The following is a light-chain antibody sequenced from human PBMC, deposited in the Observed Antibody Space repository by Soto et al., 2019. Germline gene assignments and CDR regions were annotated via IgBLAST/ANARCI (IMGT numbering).Light chain of an antibody. CDR2: DAS. CDR3: QQYCRSPYT. CDR1: QTASSSH. J-gene: IGKJ2*01. Sequence: EIVLTQSPGALSLSPGERATLSCRASQTASSSHLAWYQQKPGQAPRLLIYDASSRATGISDRFSGSGSGTDFTLTISRLEPEDLAVYYCQQYCRSPYTFGQGTKVEIK. V-gene: IGKV3-20*01.